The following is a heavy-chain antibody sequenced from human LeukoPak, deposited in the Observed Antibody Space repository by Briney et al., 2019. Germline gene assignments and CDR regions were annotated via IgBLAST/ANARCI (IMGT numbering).Heavy chain of an antibody. J-gene: IGHJ4*02. Sequence: GGSLRLSCAASGFTFSSYAMTWVRQAPGKGLEWVSGISGSGGTTYYADSVKGRFTISRDNSQSTLYLQMNSLRAEDTAVFYCAKTPSDSSGYFDYWGQGTLVTVSS. CDR3: AKTPSDSSGYFDY. CDR1: GFTFSSYA. V-gene: IGHV3-23*01. D-gene: IGHD3-22*01. CDR2: ISGSGGTT.